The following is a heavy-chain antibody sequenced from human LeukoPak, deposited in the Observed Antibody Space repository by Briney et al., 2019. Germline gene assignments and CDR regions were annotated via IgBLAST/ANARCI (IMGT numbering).Heavy chain of an antibody. CDR3: ARSLVN. V-gene: IGHV1-2*02. Sequence: ASVKVSCKTSGYNFTGNYMHWVRQAPGQGLEWMGWINSNSGGTKYAQKFQGRITMTRDTSIRTGYMELSSLRSDDTAVYYCARSLVNWGRGTLVTVSP. D-gene: IGHD6-6*01. J-gene: IGHJ4*02. CDR2: INSNSGGT. CDR1: GYNFTGNY.